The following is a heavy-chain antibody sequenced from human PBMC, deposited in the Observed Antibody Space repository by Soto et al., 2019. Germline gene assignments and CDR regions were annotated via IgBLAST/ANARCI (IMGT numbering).Heavy chain of an antibody. CDR2: ISGSGGNT. CDR1: GFTFSSYA. Sequence: EVQLLESAGGLVQPGGSLSLSCAASGFTFSSYAMRWVRQAPGKGLEWVSDISGSGGNTYYADSVKGRFTISRDNAKNTLCLHLNRLRAEDTAVYYCAKCAGSGWYPVYLGQGTLVTVSS. J-gene: IGHJ4*02. D-gene: IGHD6-19*01. CDR3: AKCAGSGWYPVY. V-gene: IGHV3-23*01.